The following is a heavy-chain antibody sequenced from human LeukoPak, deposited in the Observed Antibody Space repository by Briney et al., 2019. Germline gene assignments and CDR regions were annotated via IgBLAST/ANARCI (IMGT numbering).Heavy chain of an antibody. D-gene: IGHD1-26*01. CDR2: INHSGST. CDR3: ARFAGARQRYFDL. CDR1: GGSFSGYY. J-gene: IGHJ2*01. V-gene: IGHV4-34*01. Sequence: SETLSLTCAVYGGSFSGYYWSWIRQPPGKGLEWIGEINHSGSTNYNPSLKSRVTISVDTSKNQFSLKLSSVTAADTAVYYCARFAGARQRYFDLWGRGTLATVSS.